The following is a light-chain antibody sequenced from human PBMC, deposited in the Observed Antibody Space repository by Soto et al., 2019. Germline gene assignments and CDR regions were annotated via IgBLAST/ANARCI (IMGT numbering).Light chain of an antibody. V-gene: IGKV1-5*01. CDR2: DAS. CDR1: QSISSW. Sequence: DIQMTQSPSTLSASVGDRVTITCRASQSISSWLAWYQQKPGKAPKLLIYDASSLESRVPSRFSGSGSGTEFTLTISSLQPDDFAAYYCQQYNSYSLFTFGPGTKVDIK. CDR3: QQYNSYSLFT. J-gene: IGKJ3*01.